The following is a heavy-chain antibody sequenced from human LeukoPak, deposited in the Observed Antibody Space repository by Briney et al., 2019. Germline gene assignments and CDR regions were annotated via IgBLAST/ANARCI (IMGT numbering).Heavy chain of an antibody. V-gene: IGHV1-8*01. CDR2: MNPNSGNT. D-gene: IGHD4-17*01. Sequence: ASVKVSCKASGYTFTSYDINWVRQATGQGLEWMGWMNPNSGNTGYAQKFQGRVTMTTDTSTSTAYMELRSLRSDDTAVYYCARDGGDYAMLDYWGQGTLVTLSS. CDR3: ARDGGDYAMLDY. J-gene: IGHJ4*02. CDR1: GYTFTSYD.